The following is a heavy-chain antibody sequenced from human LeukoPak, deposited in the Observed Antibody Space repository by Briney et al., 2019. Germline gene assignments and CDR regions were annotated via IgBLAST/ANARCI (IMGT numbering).Heavy chain of an antibody. V-gene: IGHV3-15*01. J-gene: IGHJ4*02. CDR1: GFSISNDW. CDR3: TTDLGITMIRGVIVS. D-gene: IGHD3-10*01. Sequence: GGSLRLSCAASGFSISNDWMGWVRQAPGKGLEWVARVKSRSAGETTDYAAPVKGRFFMSRDDSKATLFLQMNYLETEDTAEYYCTTDLGITMIRGVIVSWGQGTLVTVSS. CDR2: VKSRSAGETT.